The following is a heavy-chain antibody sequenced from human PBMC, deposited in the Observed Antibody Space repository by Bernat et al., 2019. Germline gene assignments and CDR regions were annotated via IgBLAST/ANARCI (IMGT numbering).Heavy chain of an antibody. J-gene: IGHJ2*01. CDR1: GDSVNSGSCY. Sequence: QVQLQESGPGLVKPSETLSLTCTVSGDSVNSGSCYWSWIRQPPGKGLEWIGYVSYRRRTNYHPSLKNRVTITADTSKTQFSLELGSVTAADTAVYYCARDNGIVGAAWYFDLWGRGTLVSVSS. CDR3: ARDNGIVGAAWYFDL. D-gene: IGHD1-26*01. V-gene: IGHV4-61*01. CDR2: VSYRRRT.